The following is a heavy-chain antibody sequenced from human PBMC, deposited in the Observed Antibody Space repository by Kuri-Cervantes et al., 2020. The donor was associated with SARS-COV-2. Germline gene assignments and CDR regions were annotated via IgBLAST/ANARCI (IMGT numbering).Heavy chain of an antibody. D-gene: IGHD4-17*01. CDR1: GFTFSSYA. Sequence: GESLKISCAASGFTFSSYAMSWVRQAPGKGLEWVSAISGSGGSTYYADSVKGRFTISSDNSKNTLYLQMNSLRAEDTAVYYCAKLGSRRHYEDWGQGTLVTVSS. CDR2: ISGSGGST. V-gene: IGHV3-23*01. CDR3: AKLGSRRHYED. J-gene: IGHJ4*02.